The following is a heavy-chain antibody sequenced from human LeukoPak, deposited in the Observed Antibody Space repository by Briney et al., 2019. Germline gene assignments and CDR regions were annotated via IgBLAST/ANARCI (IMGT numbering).Heavy chain of an antibody. V-gene: IGHV3-48*02. CDR1: GFTFSSCS. CDR2: ISSSSSTI. CDR3: ARDPNSYVWGSYRYFDY. J-gene: IGHJ4*02. D-gene: IGHD3-16*02. Sequence: SGGSLRLSCAASGFTFSSCSMNWVRQAPGKGLEWVSYISSSSSTIYYADSVKGRLTISRDNAKNSLYLQMNSLRDEDTAVYYCARDPNSYVWGSYRYFDYWGQGTLVTVSS.